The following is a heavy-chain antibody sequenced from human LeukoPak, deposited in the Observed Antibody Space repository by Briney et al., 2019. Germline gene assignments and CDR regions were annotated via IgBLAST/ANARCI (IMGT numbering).Heavy chain of an antibody. CDR3: AKGPAPTIPRPISYRTGKDCSSTSCYGDY. CDR2: IYRGDST. V-gene: IGHV3-53*01. D-gene: IGHD2-2*01. CDR1: GFTVSSIY. Sequence: PGGSLRLSCAASGFTVSSIYMSWVRQAPGKGLEWVSIIYRGDSTYYADSVKGRFAVSRDNSKNTLYLQMNSLRADDMAVYYCAKGPAPTIPRPISYRTGKDCSSTSCYGDYWGQGTLVTVSS. J-gene: IGHJ4*02.